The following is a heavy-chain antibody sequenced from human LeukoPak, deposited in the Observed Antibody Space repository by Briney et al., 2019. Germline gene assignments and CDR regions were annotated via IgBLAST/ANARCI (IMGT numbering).Heavy chain of an antibody. D-gene: IGHD3-3*01. CDR3: ARFSDFWSGRDY. J-gene: IGHJ4*02. V-gene: IGHV3-11*06. Sequence: GGSLRLSCAASGFTFSDYYMSWIRQAPGKGLEWVSYISSSSSYTNYADSVKGRFTISRDNAENSLYLQMNSLRAEDTAVYYCARFSDFWSGRDYWGQGTLVTVSS. CDR1: GFTFSDYY. CDR2: ISSSSSYT.